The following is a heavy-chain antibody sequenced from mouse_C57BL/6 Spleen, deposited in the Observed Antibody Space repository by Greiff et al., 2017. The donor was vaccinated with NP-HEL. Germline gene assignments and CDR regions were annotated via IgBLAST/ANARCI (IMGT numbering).Heavy chain of an antibody. CDR2: IDPSDSYT. V-gene: IGHV1-50*01. D-gene: IGHD1-1*01. CDR3: ARGSSYPDWYFDV. CDR1: GYTFTSYW. J-gene: IGHJ1*03. Sequence: VQLQQPGAELVKPGASVKLSCKASGYTFTSYWMQWVKQRPGQGLEWIGEIDPSDSYTNYNQKFKGKATLTVDTSSSTAYMQLSSLTSEDSAVYYCARGSSYPDWYFDVWGTGTTVTVSS.